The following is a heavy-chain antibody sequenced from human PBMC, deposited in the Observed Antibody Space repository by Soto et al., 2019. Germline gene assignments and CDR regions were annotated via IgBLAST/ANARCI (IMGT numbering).Heavy chain of an antibody. V-gene: IGHV1-69*01. CDR3: ARAGQVRTGYYYYGMDV. Sequence: QVQLVQSGAEVKKPGSSVKVSCKASGGTFSSYAISWVRQAPGQGLEWTGGIIPIFGTANYAQKFQGRVTITADESTSTAYMELSSLRSEDTAVYYCARAGQVRTGYYYYGMDVWGQGTTVTVSS. CDR1: GGTFSSYA. CDR2: IIPIFGTA. J-gene: IGHJ6*02. D-gene: IGHD1-1*01.